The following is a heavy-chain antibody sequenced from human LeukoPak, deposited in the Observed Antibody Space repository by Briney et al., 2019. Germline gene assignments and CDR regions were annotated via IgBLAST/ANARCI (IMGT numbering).Heavy chain of an antibody. Sequence: PGGSLRLSCAASGFTFSSYSMNWVRQAPGKGLEGVSSISSSSSYIYYADSVKGRFTISRDNAKNSLYLQMNSLRAEDTAVYYCARDFHGGSGATKFDPWGQGTLVTVSS. V-gene: IGHV3-21*01. D-gene: IGHD3-3*01. CDR2: ISSSSSYI. CDR3: ARDFHGGSGATKFDP. CDR1: GFTFSSYS. J-gene: IGHJ5*02.